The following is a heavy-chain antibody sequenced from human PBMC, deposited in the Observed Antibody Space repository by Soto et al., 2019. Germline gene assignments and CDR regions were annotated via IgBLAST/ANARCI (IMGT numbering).Heavy chain of an antibody. CDR1: GFSLSNARMG. V-gene: IGHV2-26*01. CDR2: IFSNDEK. Sequence: QVTLKESGPVLVNPPETLTLTCTVSGFSLSNARMGVSWIRQPPGKALEWLAHIFSNDEKSYSTSLKSRLTISKDTAKSQVVLTMTNMDPVDTATYYCARIRTTYYDILTGYHYPFDYWGQGTLVTVSS. D-gene: IGHD3-9*01. CDR3: ARIRTTYYDILTGYHYPFDY. J-gene: IGHJ4*02.